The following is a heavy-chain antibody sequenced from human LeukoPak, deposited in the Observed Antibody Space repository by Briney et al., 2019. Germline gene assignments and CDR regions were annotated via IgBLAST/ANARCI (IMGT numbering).Heavy chain of an antibody. CDR1: GFTFSDYY. V-gene: IGHV3-11*01. CDR2: ISSSGSTI. D-gene: IGHD6-13*01. CDR3: AKDQQLVLYYYYGMDV. Sequence: PGGSLRLSCAASGFTFSDYYMSWIRQAPGKGLEWVSYISSSGSTIYYADSVKGRFTISRDNAKNSLYLQMNSLRAEDTAVYYCAKDQQLVLYYYYGMDVWGQGTTVTVSS. J-gene: IGHJ6*02.